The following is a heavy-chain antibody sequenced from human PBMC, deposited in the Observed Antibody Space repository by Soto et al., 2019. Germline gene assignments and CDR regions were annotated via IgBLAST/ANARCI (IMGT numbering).Heavy chain of an antibody. CDR2: ISSDSIYK. CDR1: GITSSACT. J-gene: IGHJ6*02. CDR3: SRRSGAEWASGPHDGLDV. D-gene: IGHD3-10*01. V-gene: IGHV3-21*06. Sequence: CGITSSACTMNLVLQALGKGLEWVSSISSDSIYKYDADSVKGRFSISRDNTKNLLFLQLNHLRAEDTAIYYCSRRSGAEWASGPHDGLDVCGQRTTVTVS.